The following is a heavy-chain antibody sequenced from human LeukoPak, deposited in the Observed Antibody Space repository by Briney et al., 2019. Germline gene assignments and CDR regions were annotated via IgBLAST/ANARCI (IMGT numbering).Heavy chain of an antibody. J-gene: IGHJ4*02. CDR1: GGSMSSSSYY. Sequence: SETLSLNCTVSGGSMSSSSYYWGWIRQPPGKGLEWIGSIYNSGSTYCNPSLKSRVTISVDMSKNQFSLKLSSVTAADTAVYYCARGRDDYGDYVRYFDYWGQGTLVTVSS. CDR2: IYNSGST. V-gene: IGHV4-39*07. CDR3: ARGRDDYGDYVRYFDY. D-gene: IGHD4-17*01.